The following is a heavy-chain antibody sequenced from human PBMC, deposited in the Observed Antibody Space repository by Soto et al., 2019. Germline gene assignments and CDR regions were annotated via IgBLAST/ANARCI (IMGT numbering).Heavy chain of an antibody. CDR3: ARLEHPGWYYYGMDV. J-gene: IGHJ6*02. V-gene: IGHV5-51*01. CDR1: GYSFTSYW. CDR2: IYPGDSDT. D-gene: IGHD6-6*01. Sequence: GESLKISCKGSGYSFTSYWIGWVRQMPGKGLEWMGIIYPGDSDTRYSPSFQGQVTISADKSISTAYLQWSSLKASDTAMYYCARLEHPGWYYYGMDVWGQGTTVTVSS.